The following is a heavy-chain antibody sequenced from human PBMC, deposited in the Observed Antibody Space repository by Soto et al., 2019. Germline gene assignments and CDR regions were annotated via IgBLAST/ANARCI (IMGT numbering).Heavy chain of an antibody. CDR1: GFTFTKYW. V-gene: IGHV3-7*03. Sequence: EVQLVESGGGLVQPGESLRLSCEASGFTFTKYWMTWVRQAPGRGLEWVANIKKDGSEKHYVDAVKGRFIISRDNAKNSVYLQIISLRAADTAVYYCAREIWGPESWGQGTRVTVSS. D-gene: IGHD2-15*01. CDR2: IKKDGSEK. J-gene: IGHJ4*02. CDR3: AREIWGPES.